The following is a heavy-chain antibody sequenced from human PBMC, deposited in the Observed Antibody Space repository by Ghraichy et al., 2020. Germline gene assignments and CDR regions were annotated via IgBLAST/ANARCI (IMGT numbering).Heavy chain of an antibody. V-gene: IGHV4-39*01. D-gene: IGHD6-19*01. CDR1: GDSISSSGYY. Sequence: SETLSLTCTVSGDSISSSGYYWGWIRQPPGKGLEWLGTIYYSGVTYYSPSLKSRVTMSVDSSKTQFSLRLGSVTAADTAMYFCARHVPYSSGWYPFDFWGQGTLVTVSS. J-gene: IGHJ4*02. CDR2: IYYSGVT. CDR3: ARHVPYSSGWYPFDF.